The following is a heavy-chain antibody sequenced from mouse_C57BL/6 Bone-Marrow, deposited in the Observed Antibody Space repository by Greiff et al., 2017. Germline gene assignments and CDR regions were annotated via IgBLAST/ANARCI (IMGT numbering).Heavy chain of an antibody. Sequence: DVKLLESGGGLVKPGGSLKLSCAASGFTFSDYGMHWVRQAPEKGLEWVAYISSGSSTIYYADTVKGRFTISRDNAKNTLFLQMTSLRSEDTAMYYCALPWFAYWGQGTLVTVSA. V-gene: IGHV5-17*01. CDR2: ISSGSSTI. J-gene: IGHJ3*01. CDR1: GFTFSDYG. CDR3: ALPWFAY.